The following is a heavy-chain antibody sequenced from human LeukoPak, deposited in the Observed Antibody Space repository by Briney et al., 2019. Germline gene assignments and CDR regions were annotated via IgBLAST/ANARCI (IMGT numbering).Heavy chain of an antibody. CDR2: ISSSSSHI. CDR1: GFTFSSYS. V-gene: IGHV3-21*01. D-gene: IGHD3-10*01. Sequence: GGSLRLSCAASGFTFSSYSMNWVRQAPGKGLEWVSSISSSSSHIYYADSVKGRFTISRDNAKNSLYLRMNSLRAEDTAVYYCARVITMVRGVIYYYGMDVWGKGTTVTVSS. CDR3: ARVITMVRGVIYYYGMDV. J-gene: IGHJ6*04.